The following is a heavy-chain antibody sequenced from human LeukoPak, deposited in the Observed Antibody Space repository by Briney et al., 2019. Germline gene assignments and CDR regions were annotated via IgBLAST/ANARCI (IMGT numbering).Heavy chain of an antibody. CDR3: ARGRLGATY. CDR1: GGSVSRGSYY. D-gene: IGHD1-26*01. J-gene: IGHJ4*02. CDR2: IHHSGTT. Sequence: SETLSLTCTVSGGSVSRGSYYWSWTRQPPGKGLEWIGYIHHSGTTNYSPSLKSRVAISVDMSKNQFFLNLTSVTAADTAVYYCARGRLGATYWGQGTLVTVSS. V-gene: IGHV4-61*01.